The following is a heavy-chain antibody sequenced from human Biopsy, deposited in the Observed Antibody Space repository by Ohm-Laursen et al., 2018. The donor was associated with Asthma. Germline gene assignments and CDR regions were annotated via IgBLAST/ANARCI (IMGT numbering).Heavy chain of an antibody. Sequence: SQTLSLTCTVSGASITTSPSYWSWLRLLPGKGLEWIGCIYYSGETFFNPSLKNPLFMSLDSSRNQFSLKMTSVTAADTAVYYCARGWNCGGDCYSLDSWGQGTLVTVSS. J-gene: IGHJ4*02. CDR1: GASITTSPSY. CDR2: IYYSGET. CDR3: ARGWNCGGDCYSLDS. V-gene: IGHV4-31*01. D-gene: IGHD2-21*02.